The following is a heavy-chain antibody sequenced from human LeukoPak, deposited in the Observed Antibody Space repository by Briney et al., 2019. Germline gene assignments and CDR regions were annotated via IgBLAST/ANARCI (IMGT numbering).Heavy chain of an antibody. CDR1: GGSISSGGYY. V-gene: IGHV4-30-2*01. J-gene: IGHJ4*02. CDR3: ARGARIAVAGTSGREDY. CDR2: IYHSGST. D-gene: IGHD6-19*01. Sequence: SETLSLTCTVSGGSISSGGYYWSWIRQPPGKGLEWIGYIYHSGSTYYNPSLKSRVTISVDRSKNQFSLKLSSVTAADTAVYYCARGARIAVAGTSGREDYWGQGTLVTVSS.